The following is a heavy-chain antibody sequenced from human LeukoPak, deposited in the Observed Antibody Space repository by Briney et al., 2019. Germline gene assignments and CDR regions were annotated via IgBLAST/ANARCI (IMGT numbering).Heavy chain of an antibody. CDR2: ISSSSSYI. Sequence: GGSLRLSCTASGFTFSSYSLNWVRQAPGKGLEWVSSISSSSSYIYYADSVKGRFTISRDNAKNSLYLQMNSLRAEDTAVYYCARDREDIVVVVAASGLFDPWGQGTLVTVSS. D-gene: IGHD2-15*01. V-gene: IGHV3-21*01. CDR3: ARDREDIVVVVAASGLFDP. J-gene: IGHJ5*02. CDR1: GFTFSSYS.